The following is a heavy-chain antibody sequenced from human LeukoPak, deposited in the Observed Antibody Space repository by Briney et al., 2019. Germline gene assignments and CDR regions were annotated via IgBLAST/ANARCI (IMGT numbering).Heavy chain of an antibody. CDR2: IYYSGST. D-gene: IGHD3-3*01. CDR1: GGSISSYY. J-gene: IGHJ6*02. CDR3: ARLRARAKIFGVVIPYGMDV. V-gene: IGHV4-59*08. Sequence: SETLSLTCTVSGGSISSYYWSWIRQPPGKGLEWIGYIYYSGSTNYNPPLKSRVSISVDTSKNQFSLKLSSVTAADRAVYYCARLRARAKIFGVVIPYGMDVWGQGTTVTVSS.